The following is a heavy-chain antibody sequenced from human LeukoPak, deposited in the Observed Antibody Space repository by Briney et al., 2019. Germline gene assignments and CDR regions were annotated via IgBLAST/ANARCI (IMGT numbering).Heavy chain of an antibody. J-gene: IGHJ4*02. CDR1: GGTFSSCA. CDR2: IIPILGIA. CDR3: ARGAQQWLAHYFDY. Sequence: SVKVSCKASGGTFSSCAISWVRQAPGQGLEWMGRIIPILGIANYAQKFQGRVTITADRSTSTAYMELSSLRSEDTAVYYCARGAQQWLAHYFDYWGQGTLVTVSS. V-gene: IGHV1-69*04. D-gene: IGHD6-19*01.